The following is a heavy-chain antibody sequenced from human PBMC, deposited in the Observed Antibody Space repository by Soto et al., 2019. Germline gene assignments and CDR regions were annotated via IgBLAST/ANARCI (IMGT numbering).Heavy chain of an antibody. CDR1: GFTFSSYG. CDR2: ISYDGSNK. CDR3: AKEDMVRGVIISYYYYGMDV. D-gene: IGHD3-10*01. J-gene: IGHJ6*02. Sequence: QVQLVESGGGVVQPGRSLRLSCAASGFTFSSYGMHWVRQAPGKGLEWVAVISYDGSNKYYADSVKCRFTISRDNSKNTLYLQMNSLRAEDTAVYYCAKEDMVRGVIISYYYYGMDVWGQGTTVTVSS. V-gene: IGHV3-30*18.